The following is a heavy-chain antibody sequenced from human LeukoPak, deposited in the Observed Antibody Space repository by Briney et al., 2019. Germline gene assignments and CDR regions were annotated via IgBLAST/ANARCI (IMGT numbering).Heavy chain of an antibody. CDR3: ARAEYSGSHPYGMDV. V-gene: IGHV3-30-3*01. D-gene: IGHD1-26*01. CDR2: ISYDGSNK. J-gene: IGHJ6*02. CDR1: GFTFSSYA. Sequence: PGGSLRLSCAASGFTFSSYAMHWVRQAPGKGLEWVAVISYDGSNKYYADSVKGRFTISRDNSKNTLYLQMNSLRAEDTAVYYCARAEYSGSHPYGMDVWGQGTTVTVSS.